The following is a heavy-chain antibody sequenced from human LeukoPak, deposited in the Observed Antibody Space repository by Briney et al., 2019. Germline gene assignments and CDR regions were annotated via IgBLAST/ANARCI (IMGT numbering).Heavy chain of an antibody. J-gene: IGHJ3*02. V-gene: IGHV5-51*01. CDR1: GYSFTSYW. CDR2: IYPGDSDT. D-gene: IGHD6-19*01. CDR3: ARQEWLVLDAFDI. Sequence: GESLKISCKGSGYSFTSYWVGWVRQMPGKGLEWMGNIYPGDSDTRYSPSFQGQVTISADKSISTAYLQWSSLKASDTAMYYCARQEWLVLDAFDIWGQGTMVTVSS.